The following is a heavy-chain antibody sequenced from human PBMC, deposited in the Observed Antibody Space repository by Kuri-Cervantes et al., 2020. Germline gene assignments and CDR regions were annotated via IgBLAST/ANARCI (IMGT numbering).Heavy chain of an antibody. J-gene: IGHJ4*02. CDR2: VYTSGST. Sequence: SETLSLTCTVSGGSINSYYWSWIRQPAGKGLEWIGRVYTSGSTNYNPSLKSRVTISVDKSKNQFSLKLTSVTAADTAVYYCARFDSSGWTFDYWGQGTLVTVSS. V-gene: IGHV4-4*07. CDR1: GGSINSYY. D-gene: IGHD6-19*01. CDR3: ARFDSSGWTFDY.